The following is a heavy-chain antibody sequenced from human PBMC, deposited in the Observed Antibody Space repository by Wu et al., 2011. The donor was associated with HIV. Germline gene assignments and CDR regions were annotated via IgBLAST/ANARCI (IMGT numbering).Heavy chain of an antibody. J-gene: IGHJ4*02. D-gene: IGHD3-22*01. V-gene: IGHV1-69*05. CDR2: IITMFGTA. Sequence: QVQLVQSGAEVKKPGSSVKVSCKASGGNFRNYVISWVRQAPGQGLEWMGGIITMFGTANYAQNFQGRVTITTDVSTSTAYMDLSSLRSEDTAVYYCACLSPSHYYYDRSAFGYWGQGTLSPSPQ. CDR1: GGNFRNYV. CDR3: ACLSPSHYYYDRSAFGY.